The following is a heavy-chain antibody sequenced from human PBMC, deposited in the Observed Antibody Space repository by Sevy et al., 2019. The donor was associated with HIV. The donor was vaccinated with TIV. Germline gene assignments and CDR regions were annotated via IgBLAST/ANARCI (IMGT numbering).Heavy chain of an antibody. D-gene: IGHD3-10*01. CDR1: GFTFSTYD. CDR2: IGTLTDT. J-gene: IGHJ4*02. V-gene: IGHV3-13*01. Sequence: GGSLRLSCVASGFTFSTYDMHWVRQVTGKGLEWVSGIGTLTDTYYPDSVKGRFIISRENAKNSLYLQMNSLRAEDTAVYYCARGEEVLLWFGESLRALFDYWGQGTLVTVSS. CDR3: ARGEEVLLWFGESLRALFDY.